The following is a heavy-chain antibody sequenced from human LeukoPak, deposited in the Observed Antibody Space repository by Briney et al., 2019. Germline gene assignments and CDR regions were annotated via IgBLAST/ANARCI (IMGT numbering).Heavy chain of an antibody. CDR3: ARKGWFGESYDREFDY. J-gene: IGHJ4*02. CDR1: GGTFSSYA. D-gene: IGHD3-10*01. Sequence: SVKVSCKASGGTFSSYAISWVRQAPGQGLEWMGGIIPIFGTANYAQKFQGRVTITTDESTSTAYMELCSLRSEDTAVYYCARKGWFGESYDREFDYWGQGTLVTVSS. CDR2: IIPIFGTA. V-gene: IGHV1-69*05.